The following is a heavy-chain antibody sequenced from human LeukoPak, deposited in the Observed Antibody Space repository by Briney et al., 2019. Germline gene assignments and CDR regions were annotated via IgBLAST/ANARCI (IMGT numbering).Heavy chain of an antibody. CDR1: GFTFSSYP. CDR2: ISGSGGST. J-gene: IGHJ5*02. D-gene: IGHD3-10*01. V-gene: IGHV3-23*01. Sequence: PGRSLRLSCAASGFTFSSYPMHWVRQAPGKGLEWVSAISGSGGSTYYADSVKGRLAITRDNSKNTLYLQMNSLRAEDTAVYYCAKEPRTYYGSGSNWFDPWGQGTLVTVSS. CDR3: AKEPRTYYGSGSNWFDP.